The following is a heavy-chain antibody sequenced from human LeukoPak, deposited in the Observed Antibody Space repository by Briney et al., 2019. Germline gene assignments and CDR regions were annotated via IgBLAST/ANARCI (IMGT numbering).Heavy chain of an antibody. J-gene: IGHJ4*02. CDR2: FDPEDGET. D-gene: IGHD1-1*01. V-gene: IGHV1-24*01. CDR1: GYTLTELS. Sequence: GASVKVSCKVSGYTLTELSMHWVRQAPGKGLEWMGGFDPEDGETIYAQKFQGRVTMTEDTSTDTAYMELSSPRSEDTAVYYCATPQYNWNDEYYFDYWGQGTLVTVSS. CDR3: ATPQYNWNDEYYFDY.